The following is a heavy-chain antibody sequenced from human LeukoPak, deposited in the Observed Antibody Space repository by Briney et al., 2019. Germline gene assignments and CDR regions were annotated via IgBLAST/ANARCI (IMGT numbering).Heavy chain of an antibody. J-gene: IGHJ4*02. V-gene: IGHV3-7*01. CDR2: IKPDGNEQ. D-gene: IGHD1-26*01. CDR1: GFAFNNYY. Sequence: GGSLRLSCAASGFAFNNYYMSWVRQAPGKGLEWVANIKPDGNEQYYLDSVKGRFIISRDNAKNSLYLQMNSLRAEDTAVYYCARVKRYSGSYGDYWGQGTLVTVSS. CDR3: ARVKRYSGSYGDY.